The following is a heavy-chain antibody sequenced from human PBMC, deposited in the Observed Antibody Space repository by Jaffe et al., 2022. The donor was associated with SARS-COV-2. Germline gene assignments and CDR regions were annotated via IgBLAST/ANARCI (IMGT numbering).Heavy chain of an antibody. CDR2: IKQDGSEK. V-gene: IGHV3-7*03. J-gene: IGHJ2*01. CDR1: GFTFSSYW. D-gene: IGHD4-17*01. CDR3: ARAVYGDWTYWYFDL. Sequence: EVQLVESGGGLVQPGGSLRLSCAASGFTFSSYWMSWVRQAPGKGLEWVANIKQDGSEKYYVDSVKGRFTISRDNAKNSLYLQMNSLRAEDTAVYYCARAVYGDWTYWYFDLWGRGTLVTVSS.